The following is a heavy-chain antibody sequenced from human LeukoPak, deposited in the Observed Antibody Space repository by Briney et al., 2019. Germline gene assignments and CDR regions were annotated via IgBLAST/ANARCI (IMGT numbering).Heavy chain of an antibody. V-gene: IGHV3-30*04. J-gene: IGHJ4*02. CDR3: ARDFGITWAQYYFDY. D-gene: IGHD3-10*01. Sequence: GGSLRLSCAAYGFAFSSHPMHWVRQAPGKGLEWVAVISFDGSHKYYADSVTGRFTISRDNSKNTLYLQMDSLRTDDTAMYYCARDFGITWAQYYFDYWGQGTLVTVSS. CDR1: GFAFSSHP. CDR2: ISFDGSHK.